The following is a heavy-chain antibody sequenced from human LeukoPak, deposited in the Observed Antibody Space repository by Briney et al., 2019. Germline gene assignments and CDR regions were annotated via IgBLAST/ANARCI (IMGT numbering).Heavy chain of an antibody. Sequence: SETLSPTCTVSGGSISSYYWSWIRQPPGKGLEWIGYIYYSGSTNYNPSLKSRVTISVDTSKNQFSLKLSSVTAADTAVYYCARGGLDYGDYVGYGMDVWGQGTTVTVSS. CDR3: ARGGLDYGDYVGYGMDV. CDR2: IYYSGST. V-gene: IGHV4-59*01. J-gene: IGHJ6*02. CDR1: GGSISSYY. D-gene: IGHD4-17*01.